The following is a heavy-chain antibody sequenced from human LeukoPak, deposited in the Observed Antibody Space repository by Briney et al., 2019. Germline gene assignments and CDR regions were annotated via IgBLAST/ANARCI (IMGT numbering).Heavy chain of an antibody. CDR2: ISYDGSNK. J-gene: IGHJ4*02. CDR1: GFTFSSYA. CDR3: AKGPPYYYNSGSFSGRFDF. Sequence: GGSLRLSCAASGFTFSSYAMHWVRQAPGKGLEWVAVISYDGSNKYYADSVKGRFTISRDNSKNTLYLQMNSLRAEDTAIYYCAKGPPYYYNSGSFSGRFDFWGQGTLVTVSS. D-gene: IGHD3-10*01. V-gene: IGHV3-30*04.